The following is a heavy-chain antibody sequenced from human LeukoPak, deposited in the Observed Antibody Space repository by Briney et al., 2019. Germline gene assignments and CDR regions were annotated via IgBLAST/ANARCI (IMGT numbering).Heavy chain of an antibody. CDR2: IWHDGSNK. CDR3: ARNYGGYYGMDV. Sequence: GGSLRLSCAVSGFTFSNYGIHWVRQAPGKGLEWVALIWHDGSNKYYADSVKGRFTISRDNSRNTLYLQMTSLRAEDTAVYYCARNYGGYYGMDVWGQGTTVTVSS. V-gene: IGHV3-33*01. CDR1: GFTFSNYG. J-gene: IGHJ6*02. D-gene: IGHD3-10*01.